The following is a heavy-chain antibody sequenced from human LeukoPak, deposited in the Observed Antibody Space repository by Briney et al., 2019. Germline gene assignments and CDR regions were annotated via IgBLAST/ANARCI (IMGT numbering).Heavy chain of an antibody. J-gene: IGHJ6*02. D-gene: IGHD6-19*01. CDR2: ISYDGSNK. V-gene: IGHV3-30*18. CDR3: AKDRGVVAGPGHYYGMDV. CDR1: GFTFSSYG. Sequence: GGSLRLSCAASGFTFSSYGLHWVRQAPGKGLEWVAVISYDGSNKYYADSVKGRFTISRDNSKNTLYLQMNSLRAEDTAVYYCAKDRGVVAGPGHYYGMDVWGQGTTVTVSS.